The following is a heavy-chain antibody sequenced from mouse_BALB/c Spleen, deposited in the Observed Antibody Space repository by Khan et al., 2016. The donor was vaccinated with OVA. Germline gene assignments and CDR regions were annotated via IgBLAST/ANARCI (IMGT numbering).Heavy chain of an antibody. Sequence: VQLMESGPGLVKPSQSLSLTCTVTGYSITSGYGWNWIRQFPGNQLEWMGYISYSGSTNYNPSLKSRISITRDTSKNQFFLQLNSVTTEDTATYYCARTARIKYWGQGTTLTVSS. D-gene: IGHD1-2*01. CDR2: ISYSGST. CDR1: GYSITSGYG. J-gene: IGHJ2*01. CDR3: ARTARIKY. V-gene: IGHV3-2*02.